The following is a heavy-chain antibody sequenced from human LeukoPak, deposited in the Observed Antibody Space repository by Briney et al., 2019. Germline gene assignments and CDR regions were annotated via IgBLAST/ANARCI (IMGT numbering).Heavy chain of an antibody. Sequence: SETLSLTCTVSGGSISSSSYYWGWIRQPPGKGLEWIGSIYYSGSTYYNPSLKSRVTISVDTSKNQFSLKLSSVTAADTAVNYCARHSAIAARPRGFDPWGQGTLVTVSS. CDR1: GGSISSSSYY. CDR3: ARHSAIAARPRGFDP. J-gene: IGHJ5*02. CDR2: IYYSGST. V-gene: IGHV4-39*01. D-gene: IGHD6-13*01.